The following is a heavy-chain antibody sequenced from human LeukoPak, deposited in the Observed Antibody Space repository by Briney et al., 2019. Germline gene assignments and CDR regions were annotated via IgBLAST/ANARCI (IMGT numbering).Heavy chain of an antibody. CDR3: GKEGGA. J-gene: IGHJ5*02. CDR1: GFRFSDFT. Sequence: GGSLRLSCAASGFRFSDFTMTWVRQAPGKGPEWVSAIGGRGGSTYYADSLGGRFTISRDNSKDMVCLQMNSLKVEDTATYYCGKEGGAWGQGTKVTVSS. CDR2: IGGRGGST. D-gene: IGHD3-16*01. V-gene: IGHV3-23*01.